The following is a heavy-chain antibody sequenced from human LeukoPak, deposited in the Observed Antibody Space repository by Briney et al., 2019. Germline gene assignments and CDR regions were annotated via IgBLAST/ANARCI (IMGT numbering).Heavy chain of an antibody. CDR3: ARGHCSGGTCFSSLYDY. D-gene: IGHD2-15*01. CDR2: INQDGSET. CDR1: GFTFSSHS. J-gene: IGHJ4*02. V-gene: IGHV3-7*01. Sequence: PGGSLRLSCAASGFTFSSHSMNWVRQAPGKGLEWVANINQDGSETNYADSVQGRFTISRDNAENSLYLQMNSLRVEDTALYYCARGHCSGGTCFSSLYDYWGLGTLVTVSS.